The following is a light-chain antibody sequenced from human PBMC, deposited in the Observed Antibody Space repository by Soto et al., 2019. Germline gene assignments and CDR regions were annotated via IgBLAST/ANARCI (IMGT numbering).Light chain of an antibody. CDR2: EVS. CDR3: SSYTSSSTPYV. CDR1: SSDVGGYNY. Sequence: QSALTQPASVSGSPGQSITISCTGTSSDVGGYNYFSWYQQHPGKAPKLMIYEVSNRPSGVSNRFSGSKSGNTASLTISGLQAEDEADYYCSSYTSSSTPYVFGTGTELTVL. V-gene: IGLV2-14*01. J-gene: IGLJ1*01.